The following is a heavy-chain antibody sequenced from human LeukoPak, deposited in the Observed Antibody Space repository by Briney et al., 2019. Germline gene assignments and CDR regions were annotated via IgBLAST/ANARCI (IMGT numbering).Heavy chain of an antibody. Sequence: GGSLRLSCAASGFTFSSSTMNWVRRAPGKGLEGVSSISSSSDYIYYADSVKGGFTISRDNAKNSLYLQMNSLRAEDTAVYYCVRIPNSANFPNWFDPWGQGTLVTVSS. D-gene: IGHD4/OR15-4a*01. V-gene: IGHV3-21*01. CDR2: ISSSSDYI. CDR3: VRIPNSANFPNWFDP. J-gene: IGHJ5*02. CDR1: GFTFSSST.